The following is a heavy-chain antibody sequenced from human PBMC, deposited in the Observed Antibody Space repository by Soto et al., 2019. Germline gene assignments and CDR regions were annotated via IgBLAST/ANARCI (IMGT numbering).Heavy chain of an antibody. D-gene: IGHD5-12*01. CDR2: IYPGGSDT. CDR3: ARHSRRSTTYYYYGMDV. CDR1: GYSFTSYW. J-gene: IGHJ6*02. V-gene: IGHV5-51*01. Sequence: GESLKISCKGSGYSFTSYWIGWVRQMPGKGLEWMGIIYPGGSDTRYSPSFQGQVTISADKSISTAYLQWSSLKASDTAMYYCARHSRRSTTYYYYGMDVWGQGTTVTVSS.